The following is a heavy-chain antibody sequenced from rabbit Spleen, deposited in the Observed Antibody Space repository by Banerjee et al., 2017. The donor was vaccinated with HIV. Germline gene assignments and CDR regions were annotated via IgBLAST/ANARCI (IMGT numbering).Heavy chain of an antibody. D-gene: IGHD8-1*01. V-gene: IGHV1S40*01. J-gene: IGHJ6*01. CDR2: IAGDSSGFT. Sequence: QSLEESGGDLVKPGASLTLTCTASGFSFSSSDSMCWVRQAPGKGLEWIACIAGDSSGFTYSATWAKGRFTCSKTSSTTVTLQMTSLTVADTATYFCARDTGSSFPSYGMDLWGQGTLVTVS. CDR1: GFSFSSSDS. CDR3: ARDTGSSFPSYGMDL.